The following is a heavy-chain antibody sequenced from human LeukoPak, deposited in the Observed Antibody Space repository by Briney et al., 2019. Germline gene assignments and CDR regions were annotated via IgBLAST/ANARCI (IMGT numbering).Heavy chain of an antibody. CDR3: ARGFRGLNWKDVGFDY. J-gene: IGHJ4*02. Sequence: GASVKVSCKASGYTFTGYYMHWVRQAPGQGLELMGWINPNSGGTNYAQKFQGRVTMTRDTSISTAYMELSRLRSDGTAVYYCARGFRGLNWKDVGFDYWGQGTLVTVSS. D-gene: IGHD1-1*01. V-gene: IGHV1-2*02. CDR1: GYTFTGYY. CDR2: INPNSGGT.